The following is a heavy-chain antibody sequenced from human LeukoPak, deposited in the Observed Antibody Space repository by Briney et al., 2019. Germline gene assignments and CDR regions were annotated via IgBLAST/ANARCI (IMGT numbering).Heavy chain of an antibody. CDR3: ARVLYDTRTFDY. Sequence: SETLSLTCDVSGYSISSGYYWAWIRQTPGKGLQYIGMIYSTGDAYYSPSLKSRVTMSVDTSKNQFSLQLTSVTGADTAIYYCARVLYDTRTFDYWGQGALVTVSS. CDR2: IYSTGDA. D-gene: IGHD3-22*01. V-gene: IGHV4-38-2*01. CDR1: GYSISSGYY. J-gene: IGHJ4*02.